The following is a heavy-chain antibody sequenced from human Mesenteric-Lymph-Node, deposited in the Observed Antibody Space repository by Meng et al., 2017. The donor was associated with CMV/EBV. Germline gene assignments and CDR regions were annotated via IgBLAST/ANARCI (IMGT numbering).Heavy chain of an antibody. J-gene: IGHJ5*02. Sequence: SCKASGYTFTNYAINWVRQATGQGLEWMGWMNPNSGNTGYAQKFQGRLTLTRDTSISTAYMELSGLTSEDTALYYCVRMEIRGIIVPWGQGALVTVSS. CDR1: GYTFTNYA. CDR3: VRMEIRGIIVP. V-gene: IGHV1-8*01. CDR2: MNPNSGNT. D-gene: IGHD3-10*01.